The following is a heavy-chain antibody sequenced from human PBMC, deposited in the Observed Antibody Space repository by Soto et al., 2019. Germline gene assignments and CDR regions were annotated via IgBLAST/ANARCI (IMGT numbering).Heavy chain of an antibody. CDR3: ARRTDYFNYTETTWFYP. CDR2: INHIGST. Sequence: PSETLSLTCAVYGGSFSGYYWSWIRQPPGKGLEWMGEINHIGSTNDNPSLTSRVTISVDPSKNPFSLTLSSVTAADTAVYYCARRTDYFNYTETTWFYPRAQEAAVPVSS. V-gene: IGHV4-34*01. J-gene: IGHJ5*02. CDR1: GGSFSGYY. D-gene: IGHD4-4*01.